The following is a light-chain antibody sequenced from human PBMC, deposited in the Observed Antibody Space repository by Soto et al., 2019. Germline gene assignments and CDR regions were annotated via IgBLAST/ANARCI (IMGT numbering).Light chain of an antibody. CDR2: GAS. CDR3: HQHGSAPYT. J-gene: IGKJ2*01. Sequence: EIVLTQSPGTLSLSPVERATLSCRASQSVSRNYLAWYQQKPGQAPRLLIYGASSRATGIPDRFSGSGSGTDFTLTISRLEPEDFAVYYCHQHGSAPYTFGQGTKLEIK. V-gene: IGKV3-20*01. CDR1: QSVSRNY.